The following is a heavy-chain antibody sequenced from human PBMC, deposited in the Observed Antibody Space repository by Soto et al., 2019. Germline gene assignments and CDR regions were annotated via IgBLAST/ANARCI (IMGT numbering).Heavy chain of an antibody. CDR1: GGSINTGSYA. D-gene: IGHD3-22*01. V-gene: IGHV4-30-2*01. CDR3: ARASDSSGSRRYYYGMDV. Sequence: TLSLPCAVSGGSINTGSYAWSWLRQPPGKGLEWIGYIYHSGRTYYNPSLKSRVTISVDRSKNQFSLKVNSVTAADTAVYYCARASDSSGSRRYYYGMDVWGQGTTVTVSS. J-gene: IGHJ6*02. CDR2: IYHSGRT.